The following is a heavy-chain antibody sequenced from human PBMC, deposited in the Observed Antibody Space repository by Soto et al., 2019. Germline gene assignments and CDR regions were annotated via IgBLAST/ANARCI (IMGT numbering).Heavy chain of an antibody. D-gene: IGHD1-1*01. Sequence: PSETLSLTCAVYGGSFSGYYWTWIRQPPGTGLEWIGEINHSGSTNYNPSLKSRVTISVDTSKNQFSLKLTSVTAADTAVYYCARDDHRDLRAYWGRGTLVTVSA. CDR1: GGSFSGYY. V-gene: IGHV4-34*01. CDR3: ARDDHRDLRAY. CDR2: INHSGST. J-gene: IGHJ4*02.